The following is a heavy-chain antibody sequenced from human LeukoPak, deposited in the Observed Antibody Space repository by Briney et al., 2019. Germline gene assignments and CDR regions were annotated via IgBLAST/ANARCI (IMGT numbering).Heavy chain of an antibody. CDR3: ARARLPTIFGVVIIPVSHRYFDY. CDR1: GGSFSGYY. Sequence: SETLSLTCAVYGGSFSGYYWSWIRQPPGKGLEWIGEINHSGSTNYNPSLKSRVTISVDTSKNQFSLKLSSVTAADTAVYYCARARLPTIFGVVIIPVSHRYFDYWGQGTLVTVSS. V-gene: IGHV4-34*01. CDR2: INHSGST. J-gene: IGHJ4*02. D-gene: IGHD3-3*01.